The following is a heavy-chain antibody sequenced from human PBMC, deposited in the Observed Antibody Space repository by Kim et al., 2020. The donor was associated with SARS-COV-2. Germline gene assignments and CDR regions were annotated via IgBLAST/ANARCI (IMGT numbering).Heavy chain of an antibody. CDR3: AKDSRWGRTREYYDSSGYRGTLIAFDI. D-gene: IGHD3-22*01. CDR1: GFTFSSYG. V-gene: IGHV3-30*18. Sequence: GGSLRLSCAASGFTFSSYGMHWVRQAPGKGLEWVAVISYDGSNKYYADSVKGRFTISRDNSKNTLYLQMNSLRAEDTAVYYCAKDSRWGRTREYYDSSGYRGTLIAFDIWGQGTMVTVSS. J-gene: IGHJ3*02. CDR2: ISYDGSNK.